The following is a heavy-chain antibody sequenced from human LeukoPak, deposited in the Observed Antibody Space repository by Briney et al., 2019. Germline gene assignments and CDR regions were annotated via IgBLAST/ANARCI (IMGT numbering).Heavy chain of an antibody. D-gene: IGHD5-12*01. V-gene: IGHV3-30*18. Sequence: PGRSLRLSCAASGFTFSSYGMHWVRQAPGKGLEWVAVISYDGSNKYYADSVKGRFTISRDNSKNTLYLQMNSLRAGDTAVYYCAKGKDIVATISTFDYWGQGTLVTVSS. CDR1: GFTFSSYG. CDR2: ISYDGSNK. CDR3: AKGKDIVATISTFDY. J-gene: IGHJ4*02.